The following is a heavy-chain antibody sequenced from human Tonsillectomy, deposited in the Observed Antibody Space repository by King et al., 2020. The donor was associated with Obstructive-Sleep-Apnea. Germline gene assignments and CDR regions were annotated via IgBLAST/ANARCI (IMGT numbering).Heavy chain of an antibody. CDR2: ISSVSSFT. V-gene: IGHV3-11*06. CDR1: GFTFSDYY. Sequence: QLVQSGGGLVKPGGSLRLSCAASGFTFSDYYMSWIRQAPGKGREWVSYISSVSSFTNYADSVKGRFTISRDNAKNSLYLQMHSLRAEDTAMYYWVRGGYSSLRGYWGQGTLVTVSS. CDR3: VRGGYSSLRGY. D-gene: IGHD5-12*01. J-gene: IGHJ4*02.